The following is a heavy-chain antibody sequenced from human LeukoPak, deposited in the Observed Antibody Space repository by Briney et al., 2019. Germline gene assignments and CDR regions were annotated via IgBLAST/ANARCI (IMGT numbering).Heavy chain of an antibody. CDR2: IYSGGST. Sequence: GGSLRLSCAACGFTVSSNYMSWVRQAPGKGLEWVSVIYSGGSTYYADSVKGRFTTSRDNSKNTLYLQMNSLRAEDTAVYYCARDPPPYYYDSSGYYAYWGQGTLVTVSS. CDR1: GFTVSSNY. CDR3: ARDPPPYYYDSSGYYAY. V-gene: IGHV3-66*01. D-gene: IGHD3-22*01. J-gene: IGHJ4*02.